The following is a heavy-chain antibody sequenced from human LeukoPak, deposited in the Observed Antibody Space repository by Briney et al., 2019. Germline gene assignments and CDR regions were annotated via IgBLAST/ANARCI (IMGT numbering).Heavy chain of an antibody. D-gene: IGHD3-16*01. Sequence: GASVKVSCKASGYTFTSYDINWVRQATGQGLEWIGWMNPNSGNTGYAQKFQGRVTMTRNTSISTAYMELSSLRSEDTAVYYCARGFGEGYYYYYMDVWGKGTTVTVSS. CDR3: ARGFGEGYYYYYMDV. CDR2: MNPNSGNT. J-gene: IGHJ6*03. V-gene: IGHV1-8*01. CDR1: GYTFTSYD.